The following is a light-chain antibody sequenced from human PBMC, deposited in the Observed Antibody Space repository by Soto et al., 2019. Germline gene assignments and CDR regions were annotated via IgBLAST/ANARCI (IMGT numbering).Light chain of an antibody. CDR1: HDINNY. CDR3: QQFGNLPFI. V-gene: IGKV1-33*01. Sequence: DIQITQSPSSLSASVGDRVTIICQASHDINNYLNWYQQKPGKAPKLLIYDSSNLEIGVPSRFSGSGYGTRFIYPISSLQPEDIVTYYCQQFGNLPFIFGQGTRLVIK. J-gene: IGKJ5*01. CDR2: DSS.